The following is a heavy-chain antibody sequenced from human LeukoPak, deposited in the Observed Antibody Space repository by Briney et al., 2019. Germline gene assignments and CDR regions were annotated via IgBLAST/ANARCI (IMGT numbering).Heavy chain of an antibody. D-gene: IGHD5-24*01. Sequence: AGTLSLTCAVYGVSFSGYYWSWIRQPPGKGLEWIEEINHSGSTNYNPSLKTRVTISVDTSKNQYSLKLSAVTAADTAVYYCARLRLDGPIGMDVWGQGTTVTVSS. J-gene: IGHJ6*02. CDR1: GVSFSGYY. CDR3: ARLRLDGPIGMDV. CDR2: INHSGST. V-gene: IGHV4-34*01.